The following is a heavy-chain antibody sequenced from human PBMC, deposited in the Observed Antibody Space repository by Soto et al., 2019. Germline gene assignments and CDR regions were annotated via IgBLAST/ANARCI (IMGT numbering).Heavy chain of an antibody. V-gene: IGHV4-59*01. CDR3: ARAGYCSGGSCYPSYYYYYMDV. CDR1: GGSISSYY. CDR2: IYYSGST. D-gene: IGHD2-15*01. Sequence: PSETLSLTCTVSGGSISSYYWSWFRQPPGKGLEWIGYIYYSGSTNYNPSLKSRVTISVDTSKNQFSLKLSSVTAADTAVYYCARAGYCSGGSCYPSYYYYYMDVWGKGTTVTVSS. J-gene: IGHJ6*03.